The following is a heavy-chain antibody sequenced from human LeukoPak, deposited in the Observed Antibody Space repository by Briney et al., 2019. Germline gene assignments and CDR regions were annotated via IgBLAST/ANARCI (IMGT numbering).Heavy chain of an antibody. J-gene: IGHJ4*02. Sequence: PGGSPRLSCAASGFTFSNTWMSWVRQAPGKGLEWVARIKSKTDGGTTDYAAPVKGRFTISRDDSKNTLYLQMNSLKTEDTAVYYCTTDGGVPRGGGFDYWGQGTLVTVSS. V-gene: IGHV3-15*01. CDR2: IKSKTDGGTT. CDR3: TTDGGVPRGGGFDY. D-gene: IGHD3-3*01. CDR1: GFTFSNTW.